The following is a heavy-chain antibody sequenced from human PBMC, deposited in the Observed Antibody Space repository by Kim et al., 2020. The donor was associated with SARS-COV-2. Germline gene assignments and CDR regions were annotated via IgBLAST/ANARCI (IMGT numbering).Heavy chain of an antibody. J-gene: IGHJ5*02. CDR1: GGSISSGGYY. V-gene: IGHV4-31*03. D-gene: IGHD3-9*01. CDR3: ARGWDDSLTGYYQFDP. Sequence: SETLSLTCTVSGGSISSGGYYWSWIRQHPGQGLEWIGYINYSGSTYYNPSLKSRVTISVDTSKNQFCLKLSTVTAADTAVYYCARGWDDSLTGYYQFDPLGQGTLVTVSS. CDR2: INYSGST.